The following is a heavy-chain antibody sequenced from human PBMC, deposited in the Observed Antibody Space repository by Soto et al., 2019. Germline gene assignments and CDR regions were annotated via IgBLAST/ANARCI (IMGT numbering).Heavy chain of an antibody. V-gene: IGHV1-3*01. CDR3: ARAPSPYWSWFDP. D-gene: IGHD3-3*01. Sequence: ASVKVSCKASGYTFTSYAMHWVRQAPGQRLEWMGWINAGNGNTKYSQKFQGRVTITRDTSASTAYMELSSLRSEDTAVYYCARAPSPYWSWFDPWGQGTLVTVPQ. CDR1: GYTFTSYA. CDR2: INAGNGNT. J-gene: IGHJ5*02.